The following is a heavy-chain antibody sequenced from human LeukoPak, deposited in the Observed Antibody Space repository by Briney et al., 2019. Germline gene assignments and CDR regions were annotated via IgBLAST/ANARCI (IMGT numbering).Heavy chain of an antibody. CDR3: ARDSCSGGSCYSDY. CDR2: IWYDGSNK. D-gene: IGHD2-15*01. J-gene: IGHJ4*02. V-gene: IGHV3-33*01. Sequence: GGSLRLSCAASGFTFSSYGMHWVRQAPGKGLEWVAVIWYDGSNKYYADSVKGRITISRDNSKNTQYLQMNSLRAEDTAVYYCARDSCSGGSCYSDYWGQGTLVTVSS. CDR1: GFTFSSYG.